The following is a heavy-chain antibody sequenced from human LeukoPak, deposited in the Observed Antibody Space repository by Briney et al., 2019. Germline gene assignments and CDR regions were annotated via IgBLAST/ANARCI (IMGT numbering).Heavy chain of an antibody. J-gene: IGHJ4*02. V-gene: IGHV3-30*18. Sequence: GGSLRLSCAASGFTFSSYGMHWVRQAPGKGLEWVAVISYDGSNKYYADSVKGRFTISRDNSKNTLYLQMNSLRAEDTAVYYCAKDWGYYYDSSGRDYWGQGTLVTVSS. CDR3: AKDWGYYYDSSGRDY. D-gene: IGHD3-22*01. CDR1: GFTFSSYG. CDR2: ISYDGSNK.